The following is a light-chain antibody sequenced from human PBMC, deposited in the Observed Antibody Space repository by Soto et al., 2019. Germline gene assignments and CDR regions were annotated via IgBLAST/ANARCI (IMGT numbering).Light chain of an antibody. CDR1: QDIRNF. CDR2: AAS. J-gene: IGKJ3*01. CDR3: QKYSSVPV. Sequence: DIQMTQCPPSLSASVGDRVTITCRASQDIRNFVAWYQQKPGKAPKLLIYAASTLQSGVPSRFSGSGSGTDFTLTINSLQPEDVATYSCQKYSSVPVFGPGTKVEIK. V-gene: IGKV1-27*01.